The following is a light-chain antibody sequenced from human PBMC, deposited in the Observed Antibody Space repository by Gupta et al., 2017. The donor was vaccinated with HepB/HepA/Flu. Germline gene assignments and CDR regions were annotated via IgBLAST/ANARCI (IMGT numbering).Light chain of an antibody. CDR3: QHFDHYPLT. Sequence: VGDSVTITCRASQGIRSHLAWHQQNPGKAPKLLIYSASTLQRGVPSRFSGSGSGTEFTLTISSLQPEEFATFYCQHFDHYPLTFGGGTKVESN. V-gene: IGKV1-9*01. CDR1: QGIRSH. CDR2: SAS. J-gene: IGKJ4*01.